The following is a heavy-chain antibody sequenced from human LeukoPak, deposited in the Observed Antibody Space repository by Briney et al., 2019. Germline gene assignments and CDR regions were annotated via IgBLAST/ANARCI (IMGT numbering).Heavy chain of an antibody. CDR3: ARDVYDSSGGAFDI. D-gene: IGHD3-22*01. Sequence: SETLSLICTVSGGSISSGDYYWSWIRQPPGKGLEWIGYIYYSGSTYYNPSLKSRVTISVDTSKNQFSLKLSSVTAADTAVYYCARDVYDSSGGAFDIWGQGTMVTVSS. V-gene: IGHV4-30-4*08. J-gene: IGHJ3*02. CDR2: IYYSGST. CDR1: GGSISSGDYY.